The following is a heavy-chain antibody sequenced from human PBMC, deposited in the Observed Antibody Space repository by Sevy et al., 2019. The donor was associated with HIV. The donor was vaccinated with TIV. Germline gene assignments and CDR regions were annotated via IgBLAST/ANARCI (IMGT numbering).Heavy chain of an antibody. D-gene: IGHD2-21*01. V-gene: IGHV3-13*01. CDR1: GFSFSGSD. J-gene: IGHJ5*02. Sequence: GGSLRLSCAGYGFSFSGSDMHWVRQPTGKGLEWISSIGTLGDTFYADSVKGRFTISRDNAKSSLYLEMSSLSAGDTALYYCVRSLQTHCDRTACPLDHWGQETLVTVSS. CDR2: IGTLGDT. CDR3: VRSLQTHCDRTACPLDH.